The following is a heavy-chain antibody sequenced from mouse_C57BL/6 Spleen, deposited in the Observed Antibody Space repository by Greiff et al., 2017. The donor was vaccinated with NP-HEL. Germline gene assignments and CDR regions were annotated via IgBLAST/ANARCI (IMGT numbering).Heavy chain of an antibody. CDR2: INPSTGGT. J-gene: IGHJ2*01. D-gene: IGHD2-2*01. CDR1: GYSFTGYY. Sequence: EVKLQESGPELVKPGASVKISCKASGYSFTGYYMNWVKQSPEKSLEWIGEINPSTGGTTYNQKFKAKATLTVDKSSSTAYMQLKSLTSEDSAVYYCARTIYYGSLDYWGQGTTLTVSS. CDR3: ARTIYYGSLDY. V-gene: IGHV1-42*01.